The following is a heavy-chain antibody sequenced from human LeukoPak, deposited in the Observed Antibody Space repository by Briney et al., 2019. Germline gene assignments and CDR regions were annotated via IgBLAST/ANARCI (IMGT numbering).Heavy chain of an antibody. Sequence: SETLSLTCTVSGGSISTSNWWNWVRQPPGKGLQWIGEIYHSGSTNYNPSLKSRVTISLDKSKNLFSLRLTSVTAADTAVYYRVKAAVAVDYWGQGTLVTVSS. CDR2: IYHSGST. CDR3: VKAAVAVDY. D-gene: IGHD6-19*01. V-gene: IGHV4-4*02. J-gene: IGHJ4*02. CDR1: GGSISTSNW.